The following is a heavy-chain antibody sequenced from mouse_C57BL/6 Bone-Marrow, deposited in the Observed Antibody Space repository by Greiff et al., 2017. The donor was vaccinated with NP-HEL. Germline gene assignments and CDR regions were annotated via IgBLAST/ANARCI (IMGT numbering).Heavy chain of an antibody. CDR2: INPSSGYT. Sequence: QVQLQQSGAELAKPGASVKLSCKASGYTFTSYWMHWVKQRPGQGLEWIGYINPSSGYTKSNQKFKDKATLTADKSSSTAYMQLSSLTYEDSAVYYCARGDYDEDWYFDVWGTGTTVTVSS. D-gene: IGHD2-4*01. CDR1: GYTFTSYW. CDR3: ARGDYDEDWYFDV. V-gene: IGHV1-7*01. J-gene: IGHJ1*03.